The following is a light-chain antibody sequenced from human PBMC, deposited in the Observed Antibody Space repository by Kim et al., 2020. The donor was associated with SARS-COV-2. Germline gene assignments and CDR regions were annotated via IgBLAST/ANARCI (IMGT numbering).Light chain of an antibody. CDR2: GAS. CDR1: QSISNY. CDR3: QQYHAWPLLT. J-gene: IGKJ4*01. Sequence: EIVMTQSPATLSVSPGERATLSCRASQSISNYLAWYQVKPGQAPRLLIYGASARATGITARYSGGGSGTEFTLTISSLQSEDFAVYFCQQYHAWPLLTFGGGPKVDIK. V-gene: IGKV3-15*01.